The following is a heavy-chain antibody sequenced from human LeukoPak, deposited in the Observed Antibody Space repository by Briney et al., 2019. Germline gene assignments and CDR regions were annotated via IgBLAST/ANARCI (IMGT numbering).Heavy chain of an antibody. D-gene: IGHD1-26*01. CDR2: ISAYNGNT. CDR3: ARDPGIVGATGAFDI. CDR1: GYTFTSYG. Sequence: GASVKVFCKASGYTFTSYGISWVRQAPGQGLEWMGWISAYNGNTNYAQKLQGRVTMTTDTSTSTAYMELRSLRSDDTAVYYCARDPGIVGATGAFDIWGQGTMVTVSS. V-gene: IGHV1-18*01. J-gene: IGHJ3*02.